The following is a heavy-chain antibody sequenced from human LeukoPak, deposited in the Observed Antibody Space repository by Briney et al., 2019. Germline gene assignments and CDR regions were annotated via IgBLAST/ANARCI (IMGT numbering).Heavy chain of an antibody. CDR1: GFSLSGYS. Sequence: GSLRLSCAASGFSLSGYSVNWVRQAPGKGLEWVSSISSSSSYIYYADSVKGRFTISRDNAKNSVYLQMSSLRAEDTAVYYCARDPWGSGSYWGQGTLVTVSS. D-gene: IGHD1-26*01. CDR3: ARDPWGSGSY. J-gene: IGHJ4*02. CDR2: ISSSSSYI. V-gene: IGHV3-21*01.